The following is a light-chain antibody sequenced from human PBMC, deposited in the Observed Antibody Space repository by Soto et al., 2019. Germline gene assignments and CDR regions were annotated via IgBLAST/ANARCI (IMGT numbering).Light chain of an antibody. CDR3: QQRSNWPPLT. CDR1: QSVGNF. Sequence: EIVLTQSPATLSLSPGERATLSCRASQSVGNFLAWYQHKPGQAPRLLIYDASIRATGIPARFVGSGSGTDFTLTISNLEPEDFGVYYWQQRSNWPPLTFGGGTKVEIK. CDR2: DAS. J-gene: IGKJ4*01. V-gene: IGKV3-11*01.